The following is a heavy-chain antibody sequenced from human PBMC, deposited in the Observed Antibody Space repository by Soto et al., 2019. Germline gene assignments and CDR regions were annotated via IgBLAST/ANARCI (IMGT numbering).Heavy chain of an antibody. V-gene: IGHV1-2*02. CDR1: GYTFSDYY. D-gene: IGHD1-26*01. CDR3: AREMGVIGAPGYTWFDL. CDR2: INPSSGGT. Sequence: ASVKVSCKASGYTFSDYYVHWVREAPGQGLEWMGWINPSSGGTICTQRFQGRVTMTRDTSINTVYMELSRLTSDDTAVYYCAREMGVIGAPGYTWFDLWGQGALVTVPS. J-gene: IGHJ5*02.